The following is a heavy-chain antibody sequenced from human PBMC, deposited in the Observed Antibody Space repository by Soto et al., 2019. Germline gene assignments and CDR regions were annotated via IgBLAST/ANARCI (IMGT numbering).Heavy chain of an antibody. CDR3: ARHDENIVATTSFDY. D-gene: IGHD5-12*01. CDR2: IYYSGST. V-gene: IGHV4-39*01. Sequence: SETLSLTCTVSGGSISSSSYYWGWIRQPPGKGLEWIGSIYYSGSTYYNPSLKSRVTISVDTSKNQFSLKLSSVTAADTAVYYCARHDENIVATTSFDYWGQGTLVTVSS. CDR1: GGSISSSSYY. J-gene: IGHJ4*02.